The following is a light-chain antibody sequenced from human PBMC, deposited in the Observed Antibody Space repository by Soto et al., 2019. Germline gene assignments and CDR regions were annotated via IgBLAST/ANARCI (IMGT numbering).Light chain of an antibody. J-gene: IGKJ2*01. CDR3: QQSYTTPYT. Sequence: DIQMTPSPSSLSASVGDRVTITCRASQSISNLLNWYQQKPGKAPELLIYAASSLHSGVPSRFSGSGSGTNFTLAISSLQPEDFATYSCQQSYTTPYTFGQGTKLEIK. CDR1: QSISNL. CDR2: AAS. V-gene: IGKV1-39*01.